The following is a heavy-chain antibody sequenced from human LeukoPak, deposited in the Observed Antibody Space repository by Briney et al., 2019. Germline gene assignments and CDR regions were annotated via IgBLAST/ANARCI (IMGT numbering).Heavy chain of an antibody. CDR3: ASSGSSWYENWLDP. CDR1: ARSVSRYY. Sequence: PSETLSLTCTVSARSVSRYYWNWIRQPAGKGLEWIGRIYTSGSTNYNPSLKSRVSMSVDTSKNQFSLKLSSVTAADTAVYYCASSGSSWYENWLDPWGPGTLVTVSS. D-gene: IGHD6-13*01. V-gene: IGHV4-4*07. CDR2: IYTSGST. J-gene: IGHJ5*02.